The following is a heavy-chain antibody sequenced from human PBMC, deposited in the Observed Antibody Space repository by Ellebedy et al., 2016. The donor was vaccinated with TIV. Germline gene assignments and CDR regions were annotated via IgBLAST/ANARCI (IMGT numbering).Heavy chain of an antibody. Sequence: AASVKVSCKASGGTFSRHVISWVRQAPGQGLEWMGRIIPILGIANYAQKFQGRVTITADKSTSTAYMELSSLRSEDTAVYYCAREPSGVGWYDSSGFDPWGQGTLVTVSS. CDR1: GGTFSRHV. J-gene: IGHJ5*02. D-gene: IGHD6-19*01. CDR2: IIPILGIA. V-gene: IGHV1-69*04. CDR3: AREPSGVGWYDSSGFDP.